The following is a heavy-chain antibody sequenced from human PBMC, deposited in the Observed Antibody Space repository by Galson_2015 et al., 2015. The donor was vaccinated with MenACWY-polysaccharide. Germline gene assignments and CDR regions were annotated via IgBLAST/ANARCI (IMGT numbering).Heavy chain of an antibody. CDR3: ARGQSGLDV. J-gene: IGHJ6*02. CDR2: ISKSGDSI. Sequence: SLRLSCAASGFSLGAWYMSWIRQAPGKGLEWLSYISKSGDSIYYGDSVKGRFAISRDNAKNSLYLQLNSLEVEDTAIYYCARGQSGLDVWGQGSTVTVSS. CDR1: GFSLGAWY. V-gene: IGHV3-11*01.